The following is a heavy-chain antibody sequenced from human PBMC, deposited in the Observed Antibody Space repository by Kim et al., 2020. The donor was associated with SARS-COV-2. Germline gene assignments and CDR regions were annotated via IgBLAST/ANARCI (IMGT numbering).Heavy chain of an antibody. Sequence: GGSLRLSCAASGFTFSSYAMHWVRQAPGKGLEWVAVISYDGSNKYYADSVKGRFTISRDNSKNTLYLQMNSLRAEDTAVYYCARDILIAVAGTFHYYYGMDGWGQGTTVTGSS. CDR3: ARDILIAVAGTFHYYYGMDG. V-gene: IGHV3-30*04. CDR2: ISYDGSNK. CDR1: GFTFSSYA. J-gene: IGHJ6*02. D-gene: IGHD6-19*01.